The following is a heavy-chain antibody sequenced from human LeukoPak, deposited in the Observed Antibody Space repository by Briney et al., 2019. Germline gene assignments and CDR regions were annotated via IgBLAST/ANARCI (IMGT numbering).Heavy chain of an antibody. D-gene: IGHD2-21*01. CDR2: IIADGSTT. J-gene: IGHJ4*02. Sequence: GGSLRLSCAASGFTFSNSWMHSVRQAPGKGLVWVSRIIADGSTTNYADSVKGRFTASRDKANNILYLQMNSLRAEGAAVYYFIREIPNWGGDCLGYWGQGTLVTVSS. CDR3: IREIPNWGGDCLGY. CDR1: GFTFSNSW. V-gene: IGHV3-74*01.